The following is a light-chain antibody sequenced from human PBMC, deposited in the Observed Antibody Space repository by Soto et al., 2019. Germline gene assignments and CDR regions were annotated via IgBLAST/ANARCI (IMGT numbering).Light chain of an antibody. Sequence: DIQLTQSPSFLSASVGDRVTITCRASQGITSYLAWYQQKPGKAPKLLIYGASILQSGVPSRFGGSGSGTEFTLTISSLQPEDFATYYCQQLNSYPLTFGGGTKVEIK. CDR2: GAS. CDR3: QQLNSYPLT. J-gene: IGKJ4*01. CDR1: QGITSY. V-gene: IGKV1-9*01.